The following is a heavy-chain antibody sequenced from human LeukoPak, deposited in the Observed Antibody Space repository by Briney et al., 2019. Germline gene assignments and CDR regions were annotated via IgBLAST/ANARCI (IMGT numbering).Heavy chain of an antibody. D-gene: IGHD6-19*01. CDR2: ISYDGNNK. Sequence: GGSLRLSCAASGFTFSNFGIHWVRQAPGKGLEWVAVISYDGNNKYYADSVKGRFTISRDNSKNTLYLQMNSLRAEDTAVYYCAKRGYNSGWYIADIWGQGTVVTVSS. J-gene: IGHJ3*02. CDR3: AKRGYNSGWYIADI. V-gene: IGHV3-30*18. CDR1: GFTFSNFG.